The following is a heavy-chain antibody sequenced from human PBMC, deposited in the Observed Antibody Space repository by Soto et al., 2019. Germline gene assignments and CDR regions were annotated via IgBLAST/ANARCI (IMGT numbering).Heavy chain of an antibody. J-gene: IGHJ5*02. Sequence: DVQLVESGGGMVQPGGPLRLSCAVSGFTFRNFEMNWVREVPGKGMEWLAYISSSGSKTYYAESVKGRFTISRDNTEDSLFLQMNSLRVEDSGIYFCARDSIVAPNWFDPCGQGTRVTVSS. D-gene: IGHD5-12*01. CDR3: ARDSIVAPNWFDP. CDR2: ISSSGSKT. V-gene: IGHV3-48*03. CDR1: GFTFRNFE.